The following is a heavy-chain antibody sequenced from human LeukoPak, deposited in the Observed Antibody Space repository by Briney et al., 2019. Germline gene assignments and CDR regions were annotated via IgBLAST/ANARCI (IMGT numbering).Heavy chain of an antibody. CDR2: IKQDGSEK. V-gene: IGHV3-7*01. Sequence: GGSLRLSCAASGFTFSSYAMSWVRQAPGKGLEWVANIKQDGSEKYYVDSVKGRFAISRDNAKNSLYLQMNSLRAEDTAVYYCAREHSYGDAFDIWGQGTMVTVSS. CDR3: AREHSYGDAFDI. CDR1: GFTFSSYA. J-gene: IGHJ3*02. D-gene: IGHD1-26*01.